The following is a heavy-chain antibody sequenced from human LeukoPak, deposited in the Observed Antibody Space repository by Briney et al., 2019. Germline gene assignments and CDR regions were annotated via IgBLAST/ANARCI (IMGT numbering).Heavy chain of an antibody. CDR2: IIPIFGTA. D-gene: IGHD6-6*01. CDR1: GGTFSSYA. Sequence: ASVKVSCKASGGTFSSYAISWVRQAPGQGLEWMGGIIPIFGTANYAQKFQGRVTITADESTSTAYMELSSLRSEDTAMYYCARKGSSSSTQGWFDPWGQGTLVTVSS. V-gene: IGHV1-69*13. CDR3: ARKGSSSSTQGWFDP. J-gene: IGHJ5*02.